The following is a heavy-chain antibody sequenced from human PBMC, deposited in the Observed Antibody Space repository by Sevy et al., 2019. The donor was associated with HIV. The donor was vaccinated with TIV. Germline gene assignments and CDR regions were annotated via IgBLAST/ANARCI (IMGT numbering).Heavy chain of an antibody. V-gene: IGHV4-59*11. CDR3: ARVGAWYYGSTGNAFDI. J-gene: IGHJ3*02. D-gene: IGHD3-10*01. CDR2: IQYSGST. CDR1: GGSISTHY. Sequence: SETLSLTCIVSGGSISTHYWSWIRQPPGKGLEWIGYIQYSGSTNNNPSLKSRVTISIDTSKNQFSLKLSSVTAADTAVYYCARVGAWYYGSTGNAFDIWGQGTMVTVSS.